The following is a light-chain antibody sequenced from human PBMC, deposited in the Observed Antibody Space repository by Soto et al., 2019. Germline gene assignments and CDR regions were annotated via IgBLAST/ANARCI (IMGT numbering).Light chain of an antibody. V-gene: IGKV1-12*02. Sequence: DIQMTQSPSSVSASVGDSVTITCRASQGILTYLAWYQQKPGEAPKLLISAASSLQSGVPSRFSGSGSGTDFTLTIRSLQPEDFATYYCQQTKTSPFTFGGGTKVEIK. CDR1: QGILTY. CDR2: AAS. J-gene: IGKJ4*01. CDR3: QQTKTSPFT.